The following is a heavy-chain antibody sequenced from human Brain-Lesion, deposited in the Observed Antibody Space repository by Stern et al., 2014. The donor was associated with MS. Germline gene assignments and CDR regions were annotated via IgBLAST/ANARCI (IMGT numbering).Heavy chain of an antibody. J-gene: IGHJ4*02. CDR1: GYTFSSYD. V-gene: IGHV1-8*01. D-gene: IGHD2-2*01. CDR2: MNPYSGNT. Sequence: QVQLVQSRAEVKKPGASVKVSCKASGYTFSSYDITWVRQASGHGLEWMGWMNPYSGNTGYAQKFKGRVSMTSDPSISTVYMELTSLTSDDTAVYFCARAVRNQLLSEYWGQGTLVTVSS. CDR3: ARAVRNQLLSEY.